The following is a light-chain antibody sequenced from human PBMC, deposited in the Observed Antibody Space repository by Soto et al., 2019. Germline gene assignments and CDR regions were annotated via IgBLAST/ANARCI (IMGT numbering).Light chain of an antibody. J-gene: IGKJ2*01. V-gene: IGKV3-15*01. CDR1: QHVSSN. CDR2: RAS. CDR3: QQDNKWPYT. Sequence: EIVMTQSPATLSVSPGGSATLSCRASQHVSSNLAWYRQKPGQAPTLLIYRASTRATGIPATFSGSGSGTECTLTISSLQSEDLAVYYCQQDNKWPYTFGQGTKLEI.